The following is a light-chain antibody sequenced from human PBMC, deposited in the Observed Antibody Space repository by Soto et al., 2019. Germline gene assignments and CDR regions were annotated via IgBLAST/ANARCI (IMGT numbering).Light chain of an antibody. CDR3: SSYTSTSTPCV. V-gene: IGLV2-14*01. CDR1: SSDVGGYNY. J-gene: IGLJ1*01. CDR2: EVS. Sequence: SALTQPASGSGSPGQSITISCTGTSSDVGGYNYVSWYQQHPGKAPKLIIYEVSHRPSGASNHFSGYKSGNTASLTISGLQPEDEADYYCSSYTSTSTPCVFGTGTKVTVL.